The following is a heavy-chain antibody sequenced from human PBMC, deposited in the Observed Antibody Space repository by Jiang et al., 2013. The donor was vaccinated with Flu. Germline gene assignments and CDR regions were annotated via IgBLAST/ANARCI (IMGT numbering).Heavy chain of an antibody. J-gene: IGHJ3*02. Sequence: RLSCAASGFTFSSSEMHWVRQAPAKGLEWVALIPDDGRNKFYADSVKGRLTISRDNSKSTLYLQMNSLRADDTALYYCARDKDCGSASCYNAFDIWGQGTMVTVSS. D-gene: IGHD2-2*02. V-gene: IGHV3-30*03. CDR2: IPDDGRNK. CDR1: GFTFSSSE. CDR3: ARDKDCGSASCYNAFDI.